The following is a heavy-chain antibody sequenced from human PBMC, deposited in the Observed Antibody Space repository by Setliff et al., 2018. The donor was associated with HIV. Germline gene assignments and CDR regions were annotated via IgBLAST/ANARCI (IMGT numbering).Heavy chain of an antibody. Sequence: LSLTCAVYGGSFSAYYWTWIRQPPGKGLEWIGEINHSGGTNYNPSLKSRVTISVDTSKNQFSLKLRSVTAADTAIYYCARSDLDNGSGYFDYYSYYMDVWGRGTTVTVSS. CDR1: GGSFSAYY. D-gene: IGHD3-22*01. J-gene: IGHJ6*03. CDR3: ARSDLDNGSGYFDYYSYYMDV. CDR2: INHSGGT. V-gene: IGHV4-34*01.